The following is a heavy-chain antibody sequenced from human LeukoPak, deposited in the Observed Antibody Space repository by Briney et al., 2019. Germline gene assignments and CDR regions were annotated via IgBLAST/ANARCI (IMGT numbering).Heavy chain of an antibody. J-gene: IGHJ4*02. CDR3: ARDPGTTGTTEFDY. D-gene: IGHD1-1*01. CDR1: GGSISSYY. Sequence: PSETLSLTCTVSGGSISSYYWSWIRQPAGKGLEWIGRIYTSGSTNYNPSLKSRVTMSVDTSKNQFSLKLSSVTAADTAVYYCARDPGTTGTTEFDYWGQGTLVTVSS. CDR2: IYTSGST. V-gene: IGHV4-4*07.